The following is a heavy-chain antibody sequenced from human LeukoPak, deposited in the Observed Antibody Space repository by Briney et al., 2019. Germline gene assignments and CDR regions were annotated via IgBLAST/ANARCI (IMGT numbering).Heavy chain of an antibody. Sequence: PAGSLRLSCAASGFSFNTYAMSWVRQAPGKGLEWVSAISGGGDRTFYADSVKGRFTISRDNSNNTPYLQLNTLRAEDKAVYYCARDAPDQLLAGFLLSGIDYWGQGTMVTVSS. CDR1: GFSFNTYA. CDR2: ISGGGDRT. CDR3: ARDAPDQLLAGFLLSGIDY. V-gene: IGHV3-23*01. D-gene: IGHD3-3*01. J-gene: IGHJ4*02.